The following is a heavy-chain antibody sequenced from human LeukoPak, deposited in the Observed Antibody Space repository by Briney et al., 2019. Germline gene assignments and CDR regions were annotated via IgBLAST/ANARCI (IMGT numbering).Heavy chain of an antibody. CDR3: AKVPMTWLVRDYYYMDV. J-gene: IGHJ6*03. CDR1: GLAFSSYA. D-gene: IGHD2-21*01. CDR2: ISGSGGST. V-gene: IGHV3-23*01. Sequence: GGSLRLSCAASGLAFSSYAMSWVREAPGKGLEWVSGISGSGGSTYYADSVKGRVTISRDNSNNTLYLQMNSLRAEDTAVYYCAKVPMTWLVRDYYYMDVWGKGTTVTVSS.